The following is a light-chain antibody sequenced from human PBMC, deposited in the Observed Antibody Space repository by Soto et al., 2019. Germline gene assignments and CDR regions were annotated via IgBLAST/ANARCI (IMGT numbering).Light chain of an antibody. J-gene: IGKJ5*01. CDR2: AAS. CDR3: QQARRFPIT. V-gene: IGKV1-12*01. CDR1: QAISNW. Sequence: DIQMTQSPSSVSASVGDRVTISCRASQAISNWLAWYQQKPGEAPKFLIYAASNLQSGVPSKFSVSGSGTDFTLTISSLQPEAFAVYYCQQARRFPITFGQGTRLEIK.